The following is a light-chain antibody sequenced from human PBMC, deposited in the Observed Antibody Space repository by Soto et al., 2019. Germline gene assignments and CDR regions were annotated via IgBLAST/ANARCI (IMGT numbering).Light chain of an antibody. CDR1: QSVSSW. CDR3: QHYHSYSPGT. CDR2: DAS. J-gene: IGKJ1*01. Sequence: DIQMTQTPATLCAFAGDRVTVTCRASQSVSSWVAWYQENPGRGPKRLIYDASTWQSGVPSRFIGSGSGTEFTLTITSLPPDDFATYCCQHYHSYSPGTLGQGTKVDI. V-gene: IGKV1-5*01.